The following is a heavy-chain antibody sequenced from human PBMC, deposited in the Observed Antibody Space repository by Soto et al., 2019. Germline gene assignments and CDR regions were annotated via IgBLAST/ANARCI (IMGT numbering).Heavy chain of an antibody. J-gene: IGHJ6*02. CDR3: ARQGSNGAYYYYGMDV. V-gene: IGHV5-51*01. D-gene: IGHD3-16*01. CDR1: GYRFSSYW. CDR2: IYPGDSDT. Sequence: GESLKISCKGSGYRFSSYWIAWVRQMPGKGLEWMGIIYPGDSDTRYSPSFEGQVTISADKSNSTAYLQWSSLKASDTAMYYCARQGSNGAYYYYGMDVWGQGTTVTVPS.